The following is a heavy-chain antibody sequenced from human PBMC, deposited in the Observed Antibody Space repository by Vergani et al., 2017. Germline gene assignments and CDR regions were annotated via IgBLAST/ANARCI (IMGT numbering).Heavy chain of an antibody. Sequence: QVQLVQSGAEVKKPGASVKVSCKASGYPFTSYYMHWVRQAPGQGLEWMGIINPSGGSTSYAQKFQGRVTMTRDTSTSTVYMELSRLGSEETAVYYWARDFSVYGSRTHTAYWGQGTLVTVSS. J-gene: IGHJ4*02. CDR2: INPSGGST. V-gene: IGHV1-46*01. CDR3: ARDFSVYGSRTHTAY. D-gene: IGHD3-10*01. CDR1: GYPFTSYY.